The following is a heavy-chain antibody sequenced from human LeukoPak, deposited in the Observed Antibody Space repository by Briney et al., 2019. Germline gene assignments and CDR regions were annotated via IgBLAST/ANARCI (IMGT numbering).Heavy chain of an antibody. V-gene: IGHV3-33*01. CDR1: GFTFSSDG. CDR3: ARDGGRYCSSTSCLYFDY. CDR2: IWYDGSNK. D-gene: IGHD2-2*01. Sequence: PWGSLSLSCAASGFTFSSDGMHWVRKAPGKGLEWVAVIWYDGSNKYYADSVKGRFTISRDNSKNTLYLQMNSLRAEDTAVYYCARDGGRYCSSTSCLYFDYWGQGTLVTVSS. J-gene: IGHJ4*02.